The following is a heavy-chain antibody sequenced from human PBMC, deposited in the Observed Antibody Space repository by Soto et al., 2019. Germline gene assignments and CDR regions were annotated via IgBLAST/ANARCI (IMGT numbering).Heavy chain of an antibody. CDR2: IYHSGST. D-gene: IGHD3-9*01. CDR3: VREFYDILTGYSTFDY. CDR1: GGSISSNY. Sequence: QVQLQESGPGLVKPSETLSLTCTVSGGSISSNYWTWIRQPPGKGLEWIGYIYHSGSTNYNPSLMSRLTLSVDTSKNHFALKLRSVTAADTAIYYCVREFYDILTGYSTFDYWGQGTLVTVSS. V-gene: IGHV4-59*01. J-gene: IGHJ4*02.